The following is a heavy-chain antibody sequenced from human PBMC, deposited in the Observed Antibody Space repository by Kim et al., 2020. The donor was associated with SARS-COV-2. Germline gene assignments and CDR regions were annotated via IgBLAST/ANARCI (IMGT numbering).Heavy chain of an antibody. D-gene: IGHD1-26*01. CDR1: GFTFSNAW. J-gene: IGHJ4*02. V-gene: IGHV3-15*01. CDR2: IKSKTDGWTT. CDR3: TTAFNSGSYYGGYYFDY. Sequence: GGSLRLSCAASGFTFSNAWMSWVRQAPGKGLEWVGRIKSKTDGWTTDYAAPVKGRFTISRDDSKNTLYLQMNSLKTEDTGVYYCTTAFNSGSYYGGYYFDYWGQGTLVTVSS.